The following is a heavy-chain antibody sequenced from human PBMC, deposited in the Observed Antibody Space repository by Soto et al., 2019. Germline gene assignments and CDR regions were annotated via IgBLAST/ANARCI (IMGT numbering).Heavy chain of an antibody. V-gene: IGHV4-39*01. CDR2: IYYNGNT. CDR3: ARHGPLSNNWNQLDY. J-gene: IGHJ4*02. Sequence: WETLSLTCTVSGGSISSSPYYWGWIRQPPGKGLEWIGNIYYNGNTFYNPSLKSRVTISIDTSKNQFSLKLSSVTAADTAVYYCARHGPLSNNWNQLDYWGQGTLVTVSS. D-gene: IGHD1-1*01. CDR1: GGSISSSPYY.